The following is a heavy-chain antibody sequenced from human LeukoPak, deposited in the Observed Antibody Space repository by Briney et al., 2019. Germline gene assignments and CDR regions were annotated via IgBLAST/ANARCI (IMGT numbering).Heavy chain of an antibody. CDR3: ATVFGP. CDR2: FDPEDGET. Sequence: ASVKVSCKVSGYTLTELSMHWVRQAPGKGLEWMGGFDPEDGETIYAQKFQGRVTMTEVTSTDTAYMELSSLRSEDTAVYYCATVFGPWGQGTLVTVSS. J-gene: IGHJ5*02. CDR1: GYTLTELS. V-gene: IGHV1-24*01.